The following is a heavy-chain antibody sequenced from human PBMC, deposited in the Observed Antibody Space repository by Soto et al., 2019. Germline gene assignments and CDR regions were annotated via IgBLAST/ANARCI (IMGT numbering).Heavy chain of an antibody. CDR2: IYHSGTT. J-gene: IGHJ4*02. D-gene: IGHD6-13*01. CDR1: GGSIXSTDX. Sequence: QVQLQESGPGLVKPSGTLSLTCAVSGGSIXSTDXWXWVRQPPGKGLEWIGEIYHSGTTNYNPSLKSRVTISLDKSKNQFSXTXSSXXAAXXXXXYCAVPGAGDFDYWGQGALVTVSS. V-gene: IGHV4-4*02. CDR3: AVPGAGDFDY.